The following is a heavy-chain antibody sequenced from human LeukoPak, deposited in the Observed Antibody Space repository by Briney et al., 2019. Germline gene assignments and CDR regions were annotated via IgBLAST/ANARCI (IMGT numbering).Heavy chain of an antibody. CDR1: GGSISSYY. V-gene: IGHV4-34*01. J-gene: IGHJ4*02. D-gene: IGHD4-17*01. Sequence: SETLSLTCTVSGGSISSYYWSWIRQPPGKGLEWIGEINHSGSTNYNPSLKSRVTISVDTSKNQFSLKLSSVTAADTAVYYCASGRLRKRLDYWGQGTLVTVSS. CDR2: INHSGST. CDR3: ASGRLRKRLDY.